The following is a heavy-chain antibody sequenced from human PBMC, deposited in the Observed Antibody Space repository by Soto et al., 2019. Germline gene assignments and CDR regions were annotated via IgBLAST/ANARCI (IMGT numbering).Heavy chain of an antibody. Sequence: KPGGSLRLSCAASGFTFSSYAMRWVRKAPGKGLEWVSSISSSSSNTYYADSVKGRFTISRDNAKNSLYLQMNSLRAEDTAVYYCARDSGDFWSGFNWFDPWGQGTLVTVSS. CDR3: ARDSGDFWSGFNWFDP. CDR2: ISSSSSNT. CDR1: GFTFSSYA. D-gene: IGHD3-3*01. V-gene: IGHV3-21*01. J-gene: IGHJ5*02.